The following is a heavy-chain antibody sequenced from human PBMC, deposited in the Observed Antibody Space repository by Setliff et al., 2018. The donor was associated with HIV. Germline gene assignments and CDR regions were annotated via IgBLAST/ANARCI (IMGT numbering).Heavy chain of an antibody. Sequence: SETLSLTCTVSGGSMNSHYWSWIRQSPGRGLEWIGYIYYSVSTKYNPSLKSRVSMSIDTSKNQFSLKMSSVTAADTAVYYCARGSGWYYYYMDVWGKGTTVTVSS. CDR1: GGSMNSHY. D-gene: IGHD6-19*01. CDR3: ARGSGWYYYYMDV. V-gene: IGHV4-59*11. J-gene: IGHJ6*03. CDR2: IYYSVST.